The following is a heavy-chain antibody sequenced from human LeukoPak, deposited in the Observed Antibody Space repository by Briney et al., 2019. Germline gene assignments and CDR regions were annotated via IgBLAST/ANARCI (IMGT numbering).Heavy chain of an antibody. CDR1: GYTFTRYG. Sequence: ASVKVSCKASGYTFTRYGISWVRQPPGQGLEWMGWISAYNGNTNYAQKLQGRVTMTTDTSTSTAYMELRSLRSDDTAVYYRARIAALDAFDIWGEGTMVTVSS. CDR2: ISAYNGNT. CDR3: ARIAALDAFDI. J-gene: IGHJ3*02. D-gene: IGHD2-15*01. V-gene: IGHV1-18*04.